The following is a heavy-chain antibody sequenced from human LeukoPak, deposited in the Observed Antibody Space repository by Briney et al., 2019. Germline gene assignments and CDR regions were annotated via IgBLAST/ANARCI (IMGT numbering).Heavy chain of an antibody. J-gene: IGHJ4*02. V-gene: IGHV3-23*01. CDR2: ISGSGGST. CDR1: GFTFSSYA. CDR3: AKALALDY. Sequence: GGALRLSCVASGFTFSSYAMSCVRHAPGKGLEWVSAISGSGGSTYYADSVKGRFTISRDNSKNTLYLQMNSLRAEGTAVCYGAKALALDYWGQGPLVTVSS.